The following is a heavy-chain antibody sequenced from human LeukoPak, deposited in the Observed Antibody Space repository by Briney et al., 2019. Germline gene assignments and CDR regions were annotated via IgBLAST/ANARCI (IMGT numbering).Heavy chain of an antibody. J-gene: IGHJ6*03. D-gene: IGHD1-26*01. CDR1: GGSISSYY. Sequence: SETLSLTCTVSGGSISSYYWSWIRQPPGKGLEWIGYIYYSGSTNHNPSLKSRVTISVDTSKNQFSLKLSSVTAADTAVYYCARATVGATPGYYYYMDVWGKGTTVTVSS. V-gene: IGHV4-59*01. CDR2: IYYSGST. CDR3: ARATVGATPGYYYYMDV.